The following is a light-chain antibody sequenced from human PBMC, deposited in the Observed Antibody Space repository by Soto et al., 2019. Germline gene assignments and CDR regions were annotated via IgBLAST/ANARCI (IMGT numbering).Light chain of an antibody. CDR3: CSYAGSRGWV. CDR2: EGS. Sequence: QSALTKPASVSGSPGQSITISCTGTSSDVGSYNLVSWYQQHPGKAPKLMIYEGSKRPSGVSNRFSGSKSGNTASLTISGLQAEDEADYYCCSYAGSRGWVFGGGTQLTVL. CDR1: SSDVGSYNL. J-gene: IGLJ3*02. V-gene: IGLV2-23*01.